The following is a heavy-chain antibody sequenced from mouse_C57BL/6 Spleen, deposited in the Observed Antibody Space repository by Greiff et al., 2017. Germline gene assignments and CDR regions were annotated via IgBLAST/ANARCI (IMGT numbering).Heavy chain of an antibody. V-gene: IGHV1-15*01. CDR1: GYTFTDYE. CDR2: IDPETGGT. J-gene: IGHJ1*03. CDR3: TRGFYDCGGYFDV. Sequence: VQLQQSGAELVRPGASVTLSCKASGYTFTDYEMHWVKQTPVHGLEWIGAIDPETGGTAYNQKFKGKDILTADKSSSTAYMELRSLTSEDSAVYYCTRGFYDCGGYFDVWGTGTTVTVSS. D-gene: IGHD2-4*01.